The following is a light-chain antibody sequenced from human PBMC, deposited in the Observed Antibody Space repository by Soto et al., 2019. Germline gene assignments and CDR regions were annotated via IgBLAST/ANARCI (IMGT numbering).Light chain of an antibody. J-gene: IGLJ2*01. CDR1: SGSVSTSYY. CDR2: NTT. V-gene: IGLV8-61*01. CDR3: ALYVGSGTVV. Sequence: QSVVTQEPSFSVSPGGTVILTCGLTSGSVSTSYYPSWYQQSPGLDPLTLIYNTTTRSSGVPDRFSGSILGNKAALTITGAQSDDEYDYLCALYVGSGTVVFGGGTKLTAL.